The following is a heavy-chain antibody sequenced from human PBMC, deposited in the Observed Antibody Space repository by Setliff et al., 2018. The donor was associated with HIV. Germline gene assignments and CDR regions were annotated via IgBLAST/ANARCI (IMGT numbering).Heavy chain of an antibody. J-gene: IGHJ1*01. D-gene: IGHD3-22*01. CDR2: ISAYNGNT. V-gene: IGHV1-18*01. CDR3: ARDPSSGIYYDSSGQYFQN. Sequence: GASVKVSCKASGYIFTSYGISWVRQAPGQGLEWMGWISAYNGNTNYAQKFQGRVSMTIDTSTSTAYMGLRGLRPDDTAVYFCARDPSSGIYYDSSGQYFQNWGRGTLVTVSS. CDR1: GYIFTSYG.